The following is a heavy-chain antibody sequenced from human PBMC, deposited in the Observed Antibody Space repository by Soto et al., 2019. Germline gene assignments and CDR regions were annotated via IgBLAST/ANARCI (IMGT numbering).Heavy chain of an antibody. CDR2: IDPSDSYT. J-gene: IGHJ6*02. D-gene: IGHD6-13*01. Sequence: GESLKISCKGSGYSFTSYWISWVRQMPGKGLEWMGRIDPSDSYTNYSPSFQGHVTISADKSISTAYLQWSSLKASDTAMYYCARAGRIAAAGDYYYGMDVWGQGTTVTVS. V-gene: IGHV5-10-1*01. CDR3: ARAGRIAAAGDYYYGMDV. CDR1: GYSFTSYW.